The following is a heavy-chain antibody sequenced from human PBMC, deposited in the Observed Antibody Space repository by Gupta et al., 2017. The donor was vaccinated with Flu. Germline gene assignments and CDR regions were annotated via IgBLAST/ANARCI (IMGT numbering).Heavy chain of an antibody. CDR2: INPNSGGT. D-gene: IGHD2-2*01. CDR3: AREPKLPAAMYYYYYGMDV. CDR1: GYTFTGYY. V-gene: IGHV1-2*02. J-gene: IGHJ6*02. Sequence: QVQLVQSGAEVKKPGASVKVSCKASGYTFTGYYMHWVRQAPGQGLEWMGWINPNSGGTNYAQKFQGRVTMTRDTSISTAYMELSRLRSDDTAVYYCAREPKLPAAMYYYYYGMDVWGQGTTVTVSS.